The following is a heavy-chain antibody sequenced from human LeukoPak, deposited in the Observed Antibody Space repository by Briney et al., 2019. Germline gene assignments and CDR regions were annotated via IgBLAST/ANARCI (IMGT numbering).Heavy chain of an antibody. Sequence: GGSLTRSCAASGFTFSCYEMKWLRQAPGKGLEGVSYISSSGSTIAYEDSVKGRFTSYRDNAKDSLELHMNSLGAEARAVYYCAELGITMIGGVWGKGSTVTISS. V-gene: IGHV3-48*03. CDR1: GFTFSCYE. D-gene: IGHD3-10*02. J-gene: IGHJ6*04. CDR3: AELGITMIGGV. CDR2: ISSSGSTI.